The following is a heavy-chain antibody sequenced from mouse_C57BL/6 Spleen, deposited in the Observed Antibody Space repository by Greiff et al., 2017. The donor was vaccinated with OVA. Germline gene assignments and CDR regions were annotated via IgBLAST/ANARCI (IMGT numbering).Heavy chain of an antibody. CDR2: IHPNSGST. D-gene: IGHD1-1*02. Sequence: QVQLQQPGAELVKPGASVKLSCKASGYTFTSYWMHWVKQRPGQGLEWIGIIHPNSGSTNYNEKFKSKATLTVDKSSSTAYMQLSSLTSEDSAVYYCARDYYDAMDYWGQGTSVTVSS. V-gene: IGHV1-64*01. CDR1: GYTFTSYW. J-gene: IGHJ4*01. CDR3: ARDYYDAMDY.